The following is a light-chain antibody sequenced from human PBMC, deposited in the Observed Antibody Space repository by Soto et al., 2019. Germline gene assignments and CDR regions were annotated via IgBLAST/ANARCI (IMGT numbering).Light chain of an antibody. Sequence: EIVFTQSPATLSLSPGERATLSCRASQSINANLAWYQQKPGQAPSLVVWDATQRATGIPARFSGSGSGTDFTLTIGDLEPEDFAVYYCQHRGNWPVFGGGTKV. CDR1: QSINAN. CDR2: DAT. CDR3: QHRGNWPV. J-gene: IGKJ4*01. V-gene: IGKV3-11*01.